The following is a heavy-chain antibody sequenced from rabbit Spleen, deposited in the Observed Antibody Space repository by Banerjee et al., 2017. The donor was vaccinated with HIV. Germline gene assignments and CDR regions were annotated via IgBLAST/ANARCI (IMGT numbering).Heavy chain of an antibody. CDR2: IDIGSSGFT. D-gene: IGHD8-1*01. CDR3: ARDTGTSFSTYGMDL. V-gene: IGHV1S40*01. J-gene: IGHJ6*01. Sequence: QSLEESGGGLVKPGASLTLTCKASGLDFSGDSYDSYMCWVRQAPGKRLEWIACIDIGSSGFTYYATWAKGRFTCSKTSSTTVTLQMTRLTAADTATYFCARDTGTSFSTYGMDLWGPGTLVTVS. CDR1: GLDFSGDSY.